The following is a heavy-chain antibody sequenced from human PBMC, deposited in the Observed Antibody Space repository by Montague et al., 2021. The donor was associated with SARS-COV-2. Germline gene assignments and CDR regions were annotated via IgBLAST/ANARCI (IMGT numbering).Heavy chain of an antibody. V-gene: IGHV4-34*01. CDR1: GGSFSGYY. CDR3: ARPRRPYCRSTSCPNWYFDL. CDR2: INHSGST. Sequence: SETLSLTCAVYGGSFSGYYWSWIRQPPGKGLEWIGEINHSGSTNYNPSLKSRVTISVDTSKSQFSLKLSSVTAADTAVYYCARPRRPYCRSTSCPNWYFDLCGRGTLVAVSS. D-gene: IGHD2-2*01. J-gene: IGHJ2*01.